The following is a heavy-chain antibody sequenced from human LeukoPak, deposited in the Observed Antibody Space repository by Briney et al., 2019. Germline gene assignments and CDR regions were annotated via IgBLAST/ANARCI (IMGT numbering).Heavy chain of an antibody. J-gene: IGHJ4*02. CDR3: ARVASGGYFDY. Sequence: SETLSLTCAVYGGSFSGYYWSWIRQPPGKGLEWIGEINHSGSTNYNPSLKSRVTISVDTSKNQFSLKLSSVTAADTAAYYCARVASGGYFDYWGQGTLVTVSS. D-gene: IGHD6-25*01. CDR2: INHSGST. CDR1: GGSFSGYY. V-gene: IGHV4-34*01.